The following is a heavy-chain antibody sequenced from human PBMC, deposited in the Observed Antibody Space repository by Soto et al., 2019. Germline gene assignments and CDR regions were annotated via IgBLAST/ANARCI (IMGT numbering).Heavy chain of an antibody. CDR3: ATDPPGPDYGGKPDYYYYGMDV. J-gene: IGHJ6*02. CDR1: GYTLTELS. V-gene: IGHV1-24*01. CDR2: FDPEDGET. Sequence: ASVKVFCKVSGYTLTELSMHWVRQAPGKGLEWMGGFDPEDGETIYAQKFQGRVTMTEDTSTDTAYMELSSLRSEDTAVYYCATDPPGPDYGGKPDYYYYGMDVWGQGTTVTVSS. D-gene: IGHD4-17*01.